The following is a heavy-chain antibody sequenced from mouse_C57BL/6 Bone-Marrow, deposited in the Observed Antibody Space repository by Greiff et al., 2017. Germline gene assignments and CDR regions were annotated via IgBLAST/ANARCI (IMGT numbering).Heavy chain of an antibody. D-gene: IGHD2-5*01. Sequence: QVQLQQPGAELVKPGASVKMSCKASGYTFTSYWITWVKQRPGQGLEWIGDIYPGSGSTNYNETFKNKATLTVDTSSSTAYMQLSSLTSEYSAVYDCARPYYSNYWYFDVWGTGTTVTVSS. V-gene: IGHV1-55*01. CDR2: IYPGSGST. CDR1: GYTFTSYW. J-gene: IGHJ1*03. CDR3: ARPYYSNYWYFDV.